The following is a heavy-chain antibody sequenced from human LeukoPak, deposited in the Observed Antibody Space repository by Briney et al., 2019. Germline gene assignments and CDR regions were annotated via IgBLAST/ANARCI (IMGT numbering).Heavy chain of an antibody. D-gene: IGHD1-26*01. CDR1: GGSFSGYY. J-gene: IGHJ4*02. CDR3: ASAVTWELRY. CDR2: INHSGST. Sequence: SSETLSLTCAAYGGSFSGYYWSWIRQPPGKGLEWIGEINHSGSTNYNPSLKSRVTISVDTSKNQFSLQLNSVTPEDTAVYYCASAVTWELRYWGQGTLVTVSS. V-gene: IGHV4-34*01.